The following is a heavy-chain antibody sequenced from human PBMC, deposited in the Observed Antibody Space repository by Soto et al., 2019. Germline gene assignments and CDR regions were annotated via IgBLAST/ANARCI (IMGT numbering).Heavy chain of an antibody. Sequence: SETLSLTCSVSDDSINSDKYYWGWIRQPPGKGLEWIGSIYYRGNAYYNPSLQTRVTISLDKSKSQFSLKLNSVTAADSAVYFRAXPEGLATISYYFDFWGPGALVTVSS. CDR1: DDSINSDKYY. D-gene: IGHD3-9*01. V-gene: IGHV4-39*01. J-gene: IGHJ4*02. CDR3: AXPEGLATISYYFDF. CDR2: IYYRGNA.